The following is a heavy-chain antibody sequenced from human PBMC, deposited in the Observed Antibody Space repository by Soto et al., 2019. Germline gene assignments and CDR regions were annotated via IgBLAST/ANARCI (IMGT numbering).Heavy chain of an antibody. CDR1: GFSLSNARMG. CDR2: IFSNDEK. Sequence: SGPTLVXPTETLTLTYTVSGFSLSNARMGVSWIRQPPGKALEWLAHIFSNDEKSYSTSLKSRLTISKDTSKSQVVLTMTNMDPVDTATYYCARIPYNWKPCCFDYWGQGTLVTVSS. V-gene: IGHV2-26*01. D-gene: IGHD1-20*01. CDR3: ARIPYNWKPCCFDY. J-gene: IGHJ4*02.